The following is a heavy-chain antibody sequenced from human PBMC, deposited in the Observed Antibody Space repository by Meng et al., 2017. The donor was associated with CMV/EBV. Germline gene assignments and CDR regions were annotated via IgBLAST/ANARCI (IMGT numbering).Heavy chain of an antibody. J-gene: IGHJ4*02. V-gene: IGHV3-53*01. D-gene: IGHD4-17*01. CDR1: GFTVSINY. CDR2: IYSGGST. Sequence: GGSLRPSCAASGFTVSINYMSWVRQAPGKGLEWVSVIYSGGSTYHADSVKGRFTISRDNSKNTLYLQMNSLRAEDTAVYSCARGATVTVEDYWGQGTLVTVSS. CDR3: ARGATVTVEDY.